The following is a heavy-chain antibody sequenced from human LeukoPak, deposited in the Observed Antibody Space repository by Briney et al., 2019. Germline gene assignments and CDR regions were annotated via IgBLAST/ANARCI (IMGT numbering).Heavy chain of an antibody. CDR1: GYTFTGYY. J-gene: IGHJ5*02. V-gene: IGHV1-2*02. D-gene: IGHD3-10*01. Sequence: ASVKVSCKASGYTFTGYYMHWVRQAPGQGLEWMGWINPNSGGTNYAQKFQGRVTMTRDTSISTAYMELSRLRSDDTAVYYCARGRITMVRGVSSWFDPWGQGTLVTVSS. CDR3: ARGRITMVRGVSSWFDP. CDR2: INPNSGGT.